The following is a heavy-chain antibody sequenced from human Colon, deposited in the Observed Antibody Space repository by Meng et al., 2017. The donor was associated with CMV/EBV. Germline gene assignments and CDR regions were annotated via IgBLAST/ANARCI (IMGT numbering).Heavy chain of an antibody. J-gene: IGHJ6*02. V-gene: IGHV3-53*01. CDR1: GCTVRSNY. CDR3: AKSLLGLYYYGMDV. Sequence: GESLQISCAASGCTVRSNYMSWVRQAPGKGLEWVSVIYTGGTTHYADFVKGRFTISRDDSKNTLYLQMNSLSVEDTAMYYCAKSLLGLYYYGMDVWGQGTTVTVSS. CDR2: IYTGGTT.